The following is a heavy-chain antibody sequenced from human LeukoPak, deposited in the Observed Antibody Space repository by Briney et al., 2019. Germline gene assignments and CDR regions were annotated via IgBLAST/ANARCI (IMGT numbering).Heavy chain of an antibody. CDR2: ISSSSSYI. J-gene: IGHJ4*02. CDR1: GFTFSSYS. V-gene: IGHV3-21*01. CDR3: ARVYDSSGYYLPPFDY. Sequence: PGGSLRLSCAASGFTFSSYSMNWVRQAPGKGLEWVSSISSSSSYIYYADSVKGRFTISRDNAKNSLYLQMNSLRAEDTAVYYCARVYDSSGYYLPPFDYRGQGTLVTVSS. D-gene: IGHD3-22*01.